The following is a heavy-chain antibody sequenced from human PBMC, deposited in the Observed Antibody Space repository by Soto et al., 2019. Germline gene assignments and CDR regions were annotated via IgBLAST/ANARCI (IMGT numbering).Heavy chain of an antibody. D-gene: IGHD4-17*01. J-gene: IGHJ5*02. V-gene: IGHV3-23*01. CDR1: GIIFNNYA. CDR3: AKSVGTYGDNTERAERFDP. CDR2: ITDAGGRT. Sequence: EVQLLASGGGLVQPGGSLRLSCAASGIIFNNYAMSWVRQAPGKGLEWVSVITDAGGRTYYAASAQGRFTISRDNSKNSLYIHMHRLRAEDTVIYYCAKSVGTYGDNTERAERFDPWGQGTLVTVSS.